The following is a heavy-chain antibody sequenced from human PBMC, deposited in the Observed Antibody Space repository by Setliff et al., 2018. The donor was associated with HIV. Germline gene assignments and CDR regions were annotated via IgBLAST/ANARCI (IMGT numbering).Heavy chain of an antibody. V-gene: IGHV1-69-2*01. J-gene: IGHJ6*02. Sequence: ASVKVSCKASGYSFTKYGISWVRQAPGKGLEWMGRVDHEDGETMYAEKFQGRVTITADTSTDTAYMELSSLRSEDTAVYYCATDPGVGAAHYYYYYGMDVWGQGTTVTVSS. CDR2: VDHEDGET. CDR1: GYSFTKYG. CDR3: ATDPGVGAAHYYYYYGMDV. D-gene: IGHD1-26*01.